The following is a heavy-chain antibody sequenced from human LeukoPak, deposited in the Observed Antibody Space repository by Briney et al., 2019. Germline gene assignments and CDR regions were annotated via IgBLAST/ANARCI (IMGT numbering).Heavy chain of an antibody. Sequence: GGSLRLSCAASGFTFKNYGMHWVRQAPGKGLEWVAFIRYDGSNKFYADSVKGRFTVSRDNSKNTLYLQMNSLRAEDTAIYYCATYRQVLLPFESWGQGTLVTVSS. D-gene: IGHD2-8*02. CDR3: ATYRQVLLPFES. CDR1: GFTFKNYG. J-gene: IGHJ4*02. V-gene: IGHV3-30*02. CDR2: IRYDGSNK.